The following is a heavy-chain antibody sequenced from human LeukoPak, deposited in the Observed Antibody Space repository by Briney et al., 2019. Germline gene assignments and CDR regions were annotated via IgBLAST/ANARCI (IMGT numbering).Heavy chain of an antibody. Sequence: SETLSLTCTVSGGSISSGDYYWSWIRQPPGKGLEWIGYIYYSGSTYYNPSLKSRVTISVDTSKNQFSLKLCSVTAADTAVYYCARDILTGSPLGYYGMDVWGKGTAVTVSS. V-gene: IGHV4-30-4*01. D-gene: IGHD3-9*01. CDR3: ARDILTGSPLGYYGMDV. CDR1: GGSISSGDYY. J-gene: IGHJ6*04. CDR2: IYYSGST.